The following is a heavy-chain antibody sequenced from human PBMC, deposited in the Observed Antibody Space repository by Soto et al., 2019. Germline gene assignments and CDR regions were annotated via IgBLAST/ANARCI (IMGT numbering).Heavy chain of an antibody. Sequence: PGWSLRLSCAASGFTFSTYGMHWVRQAPAKGLEWVAVISYDGSNKYYADSVKGRFTSSRDNSKNTLYLQMTSLRAVDRAVYYCAKENYYHSRGYYGLFVATGRTDYCGQGRLVSVCS. D-gene: IGHD3-22*01. CDR3: AKENYYHSRGYYGLFVATGRTDY. CDR1: GFTFSTYG. J-gene: IGHJ4*02. V-gene: IGHV3-30*18. CDR2: ISYDGSNK.